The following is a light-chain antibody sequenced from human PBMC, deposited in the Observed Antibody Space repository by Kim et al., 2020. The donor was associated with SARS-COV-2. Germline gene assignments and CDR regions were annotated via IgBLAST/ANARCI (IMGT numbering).Light chain of an antibody. Sequence: SYELTQPPSMSVAPGKTATITCGGNNIESKSVHWFQQKPGQAPVLVIYYDSDRHSGIPERFSGSNSGNTATLTISRVEAGDEADYYCQVWDTNSDQGVFGGGTQLTVL. CDR2: YDS. V-gene: IGLV3-21*04. CDR3: QVWDTNSDQGV. J-gene: IGLJ3*02. CDR1: NIESKS.